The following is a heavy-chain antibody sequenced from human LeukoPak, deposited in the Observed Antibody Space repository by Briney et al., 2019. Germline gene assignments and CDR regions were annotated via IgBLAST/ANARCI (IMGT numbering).Heavy chain of an antibody. Sequence: GGSLRLSCAASGFIFNTYWMSWVRQAPGKGLEWVAKINQDGSEKYYVESVKGRFTISRDNAKNSLYLQMNSLRAEDTAVYYCARTKFVVGTHFFCSFDYWGQGALATVSS. CDR2: INQDGSEK. D-gene: IGHD2-21*02. CDR1: GFIFNTYW. V-gene: IGHV3-7*01. CDR3: ARTKFVVGTHFFCSFDY. J-gene: IGHJ4*02.